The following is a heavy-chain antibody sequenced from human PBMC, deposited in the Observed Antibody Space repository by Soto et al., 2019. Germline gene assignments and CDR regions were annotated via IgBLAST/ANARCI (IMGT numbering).Heavy chain of an antibody. Sequence: QLQLVQSAAEVKKPGASVRVSCKAYGYPFIKYGISWIRQAPEQGLEWMGWIKVDSGYTNYAQKFQGRVTMTAATSSDTAFMELRTLRLDDTAVYFCATSYDTGFDPWGQGTLVSVSS. D-gene: IGHD3-9*01. CDR3: ATSYDTGFDP. J-gene: IGHJ5*02. V-gene: IGHV1-18*04. CDR1: GYPFIKYG. CDR2: IKVDSGYT.